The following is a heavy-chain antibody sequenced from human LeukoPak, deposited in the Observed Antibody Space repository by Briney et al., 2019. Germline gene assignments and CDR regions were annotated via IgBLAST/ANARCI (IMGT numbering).Heavy chain of an antibody. Sequence: PSETLSLTCAVSGGSISSSNWWSWVRQPPGKGLEWIGEIYHSGSTNYNPSLKSRVTISVDKSKNQFSLKLSSVTAADTAVYYCVRGVQRRLGRNGYFDYWGQGTLVTVSS. CDR3: VRGVQRRLGRNGYFDY. CDR2: IYHSGST. D-gene: IGHD6-19*01. V-gene: IGHV4-4*02. CDR1: GGSISSSNW. J-gene: IGHJ4*02.